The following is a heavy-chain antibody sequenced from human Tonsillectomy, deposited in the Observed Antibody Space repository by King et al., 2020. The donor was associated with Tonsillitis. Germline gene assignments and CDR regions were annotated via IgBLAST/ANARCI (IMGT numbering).Heavy chain of an antibody. V-gene: IGHV5-10-1*03. D-gene: IGHD6-19*01. J-gene: IGHJ4*02. CDR2: IDPSDSYT. CDR3: AILKDEPGYSSGWYFDY. Sequence: QLVQSGAEVKKPGESLRISCKSSGYRFTSYWISWVRQMPGKGLEWMGRIDPSDSYTNYSPSFQGHVTISADKSISTTSLQWSSLKASDTAMYYCAILKDEPGYSSGWYFDYWGQGTLVTVSS. CDR1: GYRFTSYW.